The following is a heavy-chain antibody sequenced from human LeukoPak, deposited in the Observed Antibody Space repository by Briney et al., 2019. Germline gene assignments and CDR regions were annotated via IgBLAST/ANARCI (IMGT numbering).Heavy chain of an antibody. J-gene: IGHJ4*02. CDR2: IKSKTDGGTT. V-gene: IGHV3-15*01. CDR1: GFTFSNAW. Sequence: GGSLRLSCAASGFTFSNAWMSWVRQAPGKGLEWVGRIKSKTDGGTTDYAAPVKGRFTISRDDSKNTLYLQMNSLKTKDTAVYYCTTDGGKQWLVPVVRLAPINDYCGQGTLVTVSS. CDR3: TTDGGKQWLVPVVRLAPINDY. D-gene: IGHD6-19*01.